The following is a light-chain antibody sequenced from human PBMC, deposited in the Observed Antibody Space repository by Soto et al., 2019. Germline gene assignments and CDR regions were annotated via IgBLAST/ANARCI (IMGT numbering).Light chain of an antibody. CDR1: RSVGSN. V-gene: IGKV3-15*01. CDR2: DAS. J-gene: IGKJ1*01. CDR3: QQYGTSPRT. Sequence: EIVLTHSPATLSVSPGDGATLSCRASRSVGSNLAWYQQRPGQPPRLLIYDASTRATDIPARFSGGGSGTEFTLTISNLQSEDFAVYYCQQYGTSPRTFGQGTKVEI.